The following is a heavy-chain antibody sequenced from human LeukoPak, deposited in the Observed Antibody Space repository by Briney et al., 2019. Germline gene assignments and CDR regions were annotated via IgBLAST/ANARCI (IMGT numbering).Heavy chain of an antibody. D-gene: IGHD3-10*01. CDR2: INHSGST. CDR3: ARRARGVVRWFDP. J-gene: IGHJ5*02. CDR1: GGSFSGYY. V-gene: IGHV4-34*01. Sequence: PSETLSLTCAVYGGSFSGYYWSWIRQPPGKGLEWIGEINHSGSTNYNPSLKSRVTISVDTSKDQFSLKLSSVTAADTAVYYCARRARGVVRWFDPWGQGTLVTVSS.